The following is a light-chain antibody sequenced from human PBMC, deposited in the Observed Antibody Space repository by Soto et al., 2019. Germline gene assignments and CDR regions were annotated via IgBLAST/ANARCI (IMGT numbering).Light chain of an antibody. V-gene: IGKV3-20*01. CDR2: GAS. J-gene: IGKJ5*01. CDR1: QSVSSY. CDR3: QQYGSSPT. Sequence: IVFTQSPATVSLSPGERATLSCRASQSVSSYLAWYQQKPGQAPRLLIYGASTRATGIPARFSGSGSGTDFTLTIGRLEPEDFAVYYCQQYGSSPTFGEGTRLEIK.